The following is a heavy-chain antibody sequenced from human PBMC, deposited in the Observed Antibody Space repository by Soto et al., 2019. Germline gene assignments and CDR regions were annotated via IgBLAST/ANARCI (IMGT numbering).Heavy chain of an antibody. J-gene: IGHJ5*02. CDR1: VLRFSIYA. V-gene: IGHV3-23*01. CDR3: ASLAVTPTSVTGDWPDH. D-gene: IGHD2-2*01. CDR2: ISASGDYT. Sequence: SLRLSCAASVLRFSIYAMSWFRQAPGEGLEWVSIISASGDYTTYADSVEGRFTISRDKSKNTMYRQMNSLRSDDTAVYYCASLAVTPTSVTGDWPDHWGQGILVTVSS.